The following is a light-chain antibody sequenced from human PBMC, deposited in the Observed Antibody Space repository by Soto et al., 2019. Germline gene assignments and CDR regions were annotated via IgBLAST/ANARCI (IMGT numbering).Light chain of an antibody. V-gene: IGKV1-39*01. CDR2: TAT. Sequence: DIQMTQSPSSLSASVGDIVTITCRATKSINTYVNWYQQKPGKAPKLLIYTATSLESVVPSRFSGSGSGTDLTLPISSLQPEDFAYDSCQQIYSPLITLGPGNKVDIK. CDR3: QQIYSPLIT. J-gene: IGKJ3*01. CDR1: KSINTY.